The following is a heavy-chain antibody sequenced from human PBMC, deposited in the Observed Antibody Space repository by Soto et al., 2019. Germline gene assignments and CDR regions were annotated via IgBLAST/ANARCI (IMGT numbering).Heavy chain of an antibody. CDR3: ARLVKYNYIFDY. CDR1: GSSFTSYL. Sequence: ESLNISCKGSGSSFTSYLIGWVRQMPGKGLEWMGIIYPGDPGTTYSPSFQGQVTISADKSISTAYLQWSSLKASDTAMYYCARLVKYNYIFDYWGQGTMVTVSS. V-gene: IGHV5-51*01. CDR2: IYPGDPGT. D-gene: IGHD5-18*01. J-gene: IGHJ4*02.